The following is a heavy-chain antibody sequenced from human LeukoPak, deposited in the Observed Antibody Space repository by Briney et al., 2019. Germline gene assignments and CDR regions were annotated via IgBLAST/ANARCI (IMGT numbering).Heavy chain of an antibody. CDR2: MNPNSGNT. V-gene: IGHV1-8*01. CDR3: ARGSVRIAALDY. Sequence: GASVKVSCKASGYTFTSYDINWVRQAPGQGLEWMGWMNPNSGNTGYAQKFQGRVTMTRNTSISTAYMELSSLRSEDTAVYYCARGSVRIAALDYWGQGTLVTVSS. D-gene: IGHD6-6*01. J-gene: IGHJ4*02. CDR1: GYTFTSYD.